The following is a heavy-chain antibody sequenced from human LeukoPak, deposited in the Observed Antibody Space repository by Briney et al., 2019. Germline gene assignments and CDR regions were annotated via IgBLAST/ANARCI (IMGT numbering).Heavy chain of an antibody. D-gene: IGHD3-22*01. CDR1: GGSISSYY. Sequence: PSETLSLTCTVSGGSISSYYWSWIWQPPGKGLEWIGYIYYSGSTNYNPSLKSRVTISVDTSKNQFSLKLSSVTAADTAVYYCARGVPYYYDSSGYYRYYFDYWGQGTLVTVSS. CDR2: IYYSGST. J-gene: IGHJ4*02. V-gene: IGHV4-59*01. CDR3: ARGVPYYYDSSGYYRYYFDY.